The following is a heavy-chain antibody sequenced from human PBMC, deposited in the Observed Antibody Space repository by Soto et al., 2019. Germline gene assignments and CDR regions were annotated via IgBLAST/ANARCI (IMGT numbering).Heavy chain of an antibody. J-gene: IGHJ6*02. CDR2: IKQDGSEK. Sequence: GGSLRLSCAASGFTLSYYWMNWVRQAPGKGLEWVANIKQDGSEKYYVDSVKGRFFISRDNAKNSLYLQLNSLRVEDTAVYYCASDADASGWYHYGMDVWGQGALVTVSS. D-gene: IGHD6-19*01. CDR1: GFTLSYYW. V-gene: IGHV3-7*01. CDR3: ASDADASGWYHYGMDV.